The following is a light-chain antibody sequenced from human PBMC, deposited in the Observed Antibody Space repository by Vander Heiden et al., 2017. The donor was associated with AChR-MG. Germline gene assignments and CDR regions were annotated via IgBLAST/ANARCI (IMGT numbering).Light chain of an antibody. V-gene: IGLV2-11*01. J-gene: IGLJ2*01. CDR2: HVS. Sequence: QSALPQPRSASGSPGQSIPISRTGTSSDVGGYDHVSWHQQPPGKAPSPLIYHVSKRPSGVPERFSGSKSGNTACLTISGLQADDEAYKDCCSYAGRFVEGLGGGPTVIVI. CDR3: CSYAGRFVEG. CDR1: SSDVGGYDH.